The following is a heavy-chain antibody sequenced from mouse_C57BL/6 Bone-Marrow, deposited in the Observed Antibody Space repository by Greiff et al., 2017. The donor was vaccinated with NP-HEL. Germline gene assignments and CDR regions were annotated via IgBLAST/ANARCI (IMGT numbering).Heavy chain of an antibody. J-gene: IGHJ3*01. CDR1: GYTFTSYG. CDR2: IYPGSGST. Sequence: VQLQQSGAELARPGASVKLSCKASGYTFTSYGISWVKQRTGQGLEWIGEIYPGSGSTNYNEKFKSKATLTVDTSSSTAYLQLSSLTSEDSAVYYCARDYDYGFAYWGQGTLVTVSA. CDR3: ARDYDYGFAY. V-gene: IGHV1-81*01. D-gene: IGHD2-4*01.